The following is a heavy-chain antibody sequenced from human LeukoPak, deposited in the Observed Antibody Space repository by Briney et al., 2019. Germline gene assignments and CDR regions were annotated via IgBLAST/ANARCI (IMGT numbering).Heavy chain of an antibody. Sequence: GSLRLSCAASGFTFSSYAMSWVRQPPGKGLEWIGEINHSGSTNYNPSLKSRVTISVDTSKNQFSLKLSSVTAADTAVYYCARGWYSSSWYLGYYFDYWGQGTLVTVSS. V-gene: IGHV4-34*01. CDR1: GFTFSSYA. J-gene: IGHJ4*02. D-gene: IGHD6-13*01. CDR2: INHSGST. CDR3: ARGWYSSSWYLGYYFDY.